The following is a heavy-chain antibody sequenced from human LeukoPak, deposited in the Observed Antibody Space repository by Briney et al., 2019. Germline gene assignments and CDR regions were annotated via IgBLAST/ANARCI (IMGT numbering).Heavy chain of an antibody. CDR2: IYHSGST. J-gene: IGHJ4*02. Sequence: SETLSLTRAVSGGSISSSNWWSWVRQPPGKGLEWIGEIYHSGSTNYNPSLKSRVTISVDKSKNQFSLKLSSVTAADTAVYYCARKDYGLAYFDYWGQGTLVTVSS. D-gene: IGHD4-17*01. V-gene: IGHV4-4*02. CDR3: ARKDYGLAYFDY. CDR1: GGSISSSNW.